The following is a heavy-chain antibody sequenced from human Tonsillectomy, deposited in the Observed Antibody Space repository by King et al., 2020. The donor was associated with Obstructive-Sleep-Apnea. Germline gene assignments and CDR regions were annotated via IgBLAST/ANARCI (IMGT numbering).Heavy chain of an antibody. V-gene: IGHV3-30*18. D-gene: IGHD3-10*01. Sequence: VQLVESGGGVVQPGRSLRLSCAASGFTFSSYGMHWVRQAPGKGLEWVAVISYDGSNKYYADSVKGRFTISRDNSKNTLYLQMNSLRAEDTAVYYCAKDYGSGSYYLNYFAYWGQGTLVTVSS. J-gene: IGHJ4*02. CDR2: ISYDGSNK. CDR3: AKDYGSGSYYLNYFAY. CDR1: GFTFSSYG.